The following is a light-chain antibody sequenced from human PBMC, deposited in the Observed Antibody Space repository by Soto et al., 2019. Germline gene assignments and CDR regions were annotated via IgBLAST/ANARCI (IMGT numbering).Light chain of an antibody. J-gene: IGKJ5*01. CDR1: QNINNY. V-gene: IGKV1-33*01. CDR2: DAS. Sequence: DIQMTQSPSSLCASVGDIFTITCQASQNINNYLNWYQQKPGRAPKLLIYDASNLEAGVPSRFRGSGSGTDFTFTISRLKPEDIATYYCQQYENLPTFGQGTRLEIK. CDR3: QQYENLPT.